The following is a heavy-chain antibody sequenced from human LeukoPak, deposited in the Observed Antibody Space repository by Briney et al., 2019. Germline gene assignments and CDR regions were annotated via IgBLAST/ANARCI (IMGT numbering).Heavy chain of an antibody. V-gene: IGHV3-23*01. D-gene: IGHD5-18*01. Sequence: GGSLRLSCAASGFTFSSYAMSWVRQAPVKGLEWVSAISGSGGSTYYADSVKGRFTISRDNSKNTLYLQMNSLRAEDTAVYYCAKYPVYRYGKGPFDYWGQGTLVTVSS. CDR2: ISGSGGST. J-gene: IGHJ4*02. CDR1: GFTFSSYA. CDR3: AKYPVYRYGKGPFDY.